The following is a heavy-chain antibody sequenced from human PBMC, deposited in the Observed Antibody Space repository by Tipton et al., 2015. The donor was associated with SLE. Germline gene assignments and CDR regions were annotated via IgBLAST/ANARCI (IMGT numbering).Heavy chain of an antibody. CDR2: INQSGST. J-gene: IGHJ5*02. CDR1: GGSFSGYY. CDR3: ARLDCSGGSCHYLASGWFDP. Sequence: TLSLTCAVYGGSFSGYYWSWIRQPPGKGLEWIGEINQSGSTNYNPSLKSRVTISVDTSKNQFSLKLSSVTAADTAVYYCARLDCSGGSCHYLASGWFDPWGQGTLVTVSS. D-gene: IGHD2-15*01. V-gene: IGHV4-34*01.